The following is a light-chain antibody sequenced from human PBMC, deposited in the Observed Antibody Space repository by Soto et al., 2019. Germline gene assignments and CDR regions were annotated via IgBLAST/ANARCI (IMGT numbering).Light chain of an antibody. J-gene: IGLJ2*01. CDR1: AIGSKS. CDR2: FDR. Sequence: SYELTQAPSVSVAPGKTARISCGGNAIGSKSVHWYQQKPGQAPLLVMYFDRDRPSGIPERFSGSNSGNTATLTISRVEAGDEADYYCHVWHERAVVFGGGTKLTVL. V-gene: IGLV3-21*04. CDR3: HVWHERAVV.